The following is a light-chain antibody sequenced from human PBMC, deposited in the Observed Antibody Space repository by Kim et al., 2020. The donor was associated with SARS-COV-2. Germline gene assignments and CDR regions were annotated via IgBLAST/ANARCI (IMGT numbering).Light chain of an antibody. CDR1: QTISND. J-gene: IGKJ4*01. V-gene: IGKV3-15*01. CDR2: GVS. CDR3: QQYNDWPLT. Sequence: VCPGERATLSCRASQTISNDLAWYQQKPGQAPRLLIYGVSTRATGIPATFSGSGSGTEFTLTISSLQSEDFALYYCQQYNDWPLTFGGGTKVDIK.